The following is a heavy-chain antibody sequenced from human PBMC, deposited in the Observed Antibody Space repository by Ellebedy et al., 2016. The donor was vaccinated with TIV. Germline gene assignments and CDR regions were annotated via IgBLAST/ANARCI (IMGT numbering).Heavy chain of an antibody. V-gene: IGHV7-4-1*02. D-gene: IGHD7-27*01. CDR2: INTNSGNP. Sequence: AASVKVSCKASGYTFASYGVNWVRQAPGQGLEWMGWINTNSGNPTYAPAFTGRIVFSLDTSVSTAYLQISSLRAEDSAVYYCARTGIWGNAFDIWGQGTMVTVSS. CDR3: ARTGIWGNAFDI. J-gene: IGHJ3*02. CDR1: GYTFASYG.